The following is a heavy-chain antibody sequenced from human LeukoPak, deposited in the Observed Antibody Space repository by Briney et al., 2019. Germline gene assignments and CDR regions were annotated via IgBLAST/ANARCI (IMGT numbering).Heavy chain of an antibody. CDR1: GGSISSSSYY. CDR2: IYYSGST. Sequence: NTSETLSLTCTVSGGSISSSSYYWGWIRQPPGKGLEWIGSIYYSGSTYYNPSLKSRVTISVDTSKNQFSLKLTSVTAADTAVYYCARGVNSGYFDYCGQGTLVTVSS. J-gene: IGHJ4*02. D-gene: IGHD1-26*01. CDR3: ARGVNSGYFDY. V-gene: IGHV4-39*07.